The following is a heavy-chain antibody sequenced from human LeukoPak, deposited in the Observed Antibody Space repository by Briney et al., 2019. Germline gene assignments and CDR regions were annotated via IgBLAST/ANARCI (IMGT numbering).Heavy chain of an antibody. D-gene: IGHD4-17*01. CDR2: ISSSGSTI. CDR1: GFTFTKYW. V-gene: IGHV3-48*04. Sequence: GGSLRLSCAASGFTFTKYWMTWVRQAPGKGLESVSYISSSGSTISYADSVKGRFTISRDNAKNSLYLQMDSLRAEDTAMYYCARDREYGDYGGWFDPWGQGTLVTVSS. CDR3: ARDREYGDYGGWFDP. J-gene: IGHJ5*02.